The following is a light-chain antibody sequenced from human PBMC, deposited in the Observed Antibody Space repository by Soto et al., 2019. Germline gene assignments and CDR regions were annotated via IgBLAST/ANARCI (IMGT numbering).Light chain of an antibody. J-gene: IGLJ1*01. Sequence: QSVLTQPPSASGTPGQRVTISCSGSSSNIGRNTVDWYQQLPGTAPKLLIYSNNQRPSGVPDRFSGSKSGTSASLAISGLQSDDEADYYCAAWDDSLSESYVFGTGTKVT. CDR2: SNN. CDR3: AAWDDSLSESYV. V-gene: IGLV1-44*01. CDR1: SSNIGRNT.